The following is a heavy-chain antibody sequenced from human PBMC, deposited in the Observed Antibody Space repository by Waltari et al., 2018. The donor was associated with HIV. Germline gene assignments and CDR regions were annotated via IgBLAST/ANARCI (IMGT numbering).Heavy chain of an antibody. CDR2: IYPGDSDT. D-gene: IGHD2-8*01. J-gene: IGHJ4*02. Sequence: EVQLVQSGAEVKKPGESLKISCKGSGYSFATYWIGWVRQMPGKGLEWMGIIYPGDSDTRYSPSFQGQVTSSADKSIRTAYLQWSSLKASDTAMYYCTKGMYANQDYFDNWGQGTLVTVSS. V-gene: IGHV5-51*03. CDR3: TKGMYANQDYFDN. CDR1: GYSFATYW.